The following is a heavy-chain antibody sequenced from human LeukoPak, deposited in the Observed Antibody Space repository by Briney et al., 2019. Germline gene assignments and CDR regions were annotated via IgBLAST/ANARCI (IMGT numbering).Heavy chain of an antibody. V-gene: IGHV3-48*02. CDR1: GFTFSSYS. CDR3: ARGTQRAFDI. CDR2: ISSTSNTI. J-gene: IGHJ3*02. D-gene: IGHD2-2*01. Sequence: GGSLRLSCVASGFTFSSYSMHWARQAPGKGLEWVSYISSTSNTIYYADSVKGRFTISRDNAKNSLYLQMNSLRDEGSAVYYCARGTQRAFDIWGQGTMVTVSS.